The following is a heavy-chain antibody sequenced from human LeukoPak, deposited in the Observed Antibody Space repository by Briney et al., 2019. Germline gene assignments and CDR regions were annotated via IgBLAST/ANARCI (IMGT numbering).Heavy chain of an antibody. J-gene: IGHJ4*02. CDR2: ISSSSRYI. D-gene: IGHD3-22*01. CDR1: GFDFTIYS. Sequence: PGGSLRLSCAASGFDFTIYSINWVRQAPGKGLEWISYISSSSRYIYFADSVKGRFTVSGDNAQNLVSLQMNSLRAEDTAVYFCTRVGTSGYTADYWGQGTRVTVSS. V-gene: IGHV3-21*05. CDR3: TRVGTSGYTADY.